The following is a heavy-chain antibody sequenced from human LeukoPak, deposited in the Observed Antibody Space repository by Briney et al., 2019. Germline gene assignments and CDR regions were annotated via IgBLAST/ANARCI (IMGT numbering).Heavy chain of an antibody. Sequence: PGGSLRLPCAASGFAFSNFAMTWVRQAPGKGLECVSLISGNGGATYYADSVKGRFIISRDNSKSTLFLQMNSLRADDTAVYYCAKGSGSPYYFDYWGQGTLVNVSS. D-gene: IGHD3-10*01. CDR3: AKGSGSPYYFDY. CDR1: GFAFSNFA. V-gene: IGHV3-23*01. CDR2: ISGNGGAT. J-gene: IGHJ4*02.